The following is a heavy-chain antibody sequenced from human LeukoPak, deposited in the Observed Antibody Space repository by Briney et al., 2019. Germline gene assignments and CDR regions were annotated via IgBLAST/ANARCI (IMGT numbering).Heavy chain of an antibody. Sequence: TSETLSLTCAVYGGSFRGYYWSWIRQPPGKGLEWIGEINHSGSTNYNPSLKSRVTISVDTSKNQFSLKLSSVTAADTAVYYCARDGAFDIWGQGTMVTVSS. CDR3: ARDGAFDI. CDR2: INHSGST. J-gene: IGHJ3*02. CDR1: GGSFRGYY. V-gene: IGHV4-34*01.